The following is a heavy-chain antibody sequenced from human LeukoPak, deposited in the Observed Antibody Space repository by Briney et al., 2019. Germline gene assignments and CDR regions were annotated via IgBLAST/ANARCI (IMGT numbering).Heavy chain of an antibody. CDR2: MKYDGSEK. CDR1: GFTFSSYW. Sequence: PGGSLRLSCAASGFTFSSYWMSWVRQAPGKGLEWVANMKYDGSEKDYVDSVKGRFTISRDNAKNSLYLQMNSLRAEDTAVYYCARDIAAAGLFFDYWGQGTLVTVPS. D-gene: IGHD6-13*01. V-gene: IGHV3-7*01. CDR3: ARDIAAAGLFFDY. J-gene: IGHJ4*02.